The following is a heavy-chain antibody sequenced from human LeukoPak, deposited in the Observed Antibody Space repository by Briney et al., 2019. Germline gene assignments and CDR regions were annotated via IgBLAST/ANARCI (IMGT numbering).Heavy chain of an antibody. Sequence: SHSLSPICSVAGGSLSSPYWSSIRQPPGKGRGLMGFIHDIGSTYYNPSLKGRVTISLDTTNNQFSLKLTSLTAADTAEYYCAKFSSGCSTRSCYLSYWGQGTLVTVS. V-gene: IGHV4-59*07. CDR1: GGSLSSPY. CDR3: AKFSSGCSTRSCYLSY. CDR2: IHDIGST. D-gene: IGHD2-2*01. J-gene: IGHJ4*02.